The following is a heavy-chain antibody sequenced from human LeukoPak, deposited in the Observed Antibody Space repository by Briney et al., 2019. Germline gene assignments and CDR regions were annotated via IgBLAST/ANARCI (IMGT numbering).Heavy chain of an antibody. J-gene: IGHJ4*02. D-gene: IGHD1-1*01. CDR2: LYNSGTT. CDR1: GGFTNTYY. V-gene: IGHV4-59*01. Sequence: SETLSLTCTVSGGFTNTYYWSWIRQPPGKGLEWIGYLYNSGTTNYNPSLKSRVSISGDTSKNQFSLKLISVTAADTAVYYCARRGVKTTRFDYWGQGILVTVSS. CDR3: ARRGVKTTRFDY.